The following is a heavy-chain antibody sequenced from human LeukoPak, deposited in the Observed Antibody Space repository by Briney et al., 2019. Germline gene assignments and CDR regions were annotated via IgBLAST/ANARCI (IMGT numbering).Heavy chain of an antibody. J-gene: IGHJ4*02. CDR1: GFTFSNYD. Sequence: GGSLRLSCAASGFTFSNYDMSWVRRAPGKGLEWVSTVIGSGSSTYYADSVKGRFTISRDNAENSLYLQMNSLRDEDTAVYYCARAMRSGYDYWGQGTLVTVSS. V-gene: IGHV3-23*01. CDR3: ARAMRSGYDY. D-gene: IGHD5-12*01. CDR2: VIGSGSST.